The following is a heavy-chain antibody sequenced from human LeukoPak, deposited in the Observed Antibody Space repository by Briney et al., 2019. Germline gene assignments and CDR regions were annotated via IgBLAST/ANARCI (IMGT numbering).Heavy chain of an antibody. CDR2: ISYDGSNK. CDR3: ARGWGKYQLPGVGTGFDP. V-gene: IGHV3-30-3*01. Sequence: PGRSLRLSCAASGFTFSSYAMHWVRQAPGKGLEWVAVISYDGSNKYYADPVKGRFTISRDNSKNTLYLQMNSLRAEDTAVYYCARGWGKYQLPGVGTGFDPWGQGTLVTVSS. CDR1: GFTFSSYA. D-gene: IGHD2-2*01. J-gene: IGHJ5*02.